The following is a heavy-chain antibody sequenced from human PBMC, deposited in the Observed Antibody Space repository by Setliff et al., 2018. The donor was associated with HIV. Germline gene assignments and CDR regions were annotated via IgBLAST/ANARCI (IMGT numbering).Heavy chain of an antibody. CDR2: IYRDGST. J-gene: IGHJ4*02. CDR1: GFSVSTSY. V-gene: IGHV3-53*01. CDR3: ARVTAVAGTMGYFFDS. Sequence: GSLRLSCAASGFSVSTSYMRWIRQAPGKGLEWVSVIYRDGSTYYADSVEGRFTFSRDNAKNSLSLQMNSLRAEDTAVYFCARVTAVAGTMGYFFDSWGQGALVTVSS. D-gene: IGHD6-19*01.